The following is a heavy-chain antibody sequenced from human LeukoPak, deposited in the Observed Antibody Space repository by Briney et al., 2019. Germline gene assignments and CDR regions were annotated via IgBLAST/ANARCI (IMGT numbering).Heavy chain of an antibody. V-gene: IGHV1-8*01. J-gene: IGHJ4*02. D-gene: IGHD3-22*01. CDR3: ARGGSSSYYDSSGLGDY. Sequence: ASVKVSCKASGYTFTSYDINWVRQATGQGLERMGWMNPNSGNTGYAQKFQGRVTMTRNTSISTAYMELSSLRSEDTAVYYCARGGSSSYYDSSGLGDYWGQGTLVTVSS. CDR2: MNPNSGNT. CDR1: GYTFTSYD.